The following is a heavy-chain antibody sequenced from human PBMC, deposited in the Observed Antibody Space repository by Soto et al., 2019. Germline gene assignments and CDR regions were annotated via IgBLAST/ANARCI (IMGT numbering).Heavy chain of an antibody. D-gene: IGHD2-8*01. CDR3: TSAESPGVSYFVDS. Sequence: SLRLSCTASVLTFGNYAIIWIRQAPGKGLEWVGLIRNQTYSETTQYAPSLKGRFTISRDDSNSIAYLQMSSLQVDDSAVYYCTSAESPGVSYFVDSWCKGVLVTSPQ. V-gene: IGHV3-49*03. CDR2: IRNQTYSETT. J-gene: IGHJ4*02. CDR1: VLTFGNYA.